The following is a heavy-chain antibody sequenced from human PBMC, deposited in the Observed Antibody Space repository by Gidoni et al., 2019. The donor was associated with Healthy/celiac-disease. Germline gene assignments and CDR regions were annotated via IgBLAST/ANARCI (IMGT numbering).Heavy chain of an antibody. V-gene: IGHV3-30*18. CDR2: ISYDGSNK. D-gene: IGHD3-3*01. CDR3: AKEYDFWSGYYYYYYYGMDV. CDR1: GFTFSSYG. Sequence: QVQLVESGGGVVQPGRSLRLSCAASGFTFSSYGMPWVRQAPGKGLEWVAVISYDGSNKYYADSVKGRFTISRDNSKNTLYLQMNSLRAEDTAVYYCAKEYDFWSGYYYYYYYGMDVWGQGTTVTVSS. J-gene: IGHJ6*02.